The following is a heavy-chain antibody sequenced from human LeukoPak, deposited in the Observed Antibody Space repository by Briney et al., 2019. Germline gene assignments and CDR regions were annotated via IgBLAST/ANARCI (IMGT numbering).Heavy chain of an antibody. CDR3: ASSHGGTGGWYFDL. Sequence: GGSLRLSCAASGFILSSYWMHWVRQAPGKRLVWVSRINSDGSSTSYADSVKSRFTISRDNAKNTLYLQMNSLRAEDTAVYYCASSHGGTGGWYFDLWGRGTLVTVSS. J-gene: IGHJ2*01. CDR1: GFILSSYW. D-gene: IGHD2-15*01. CDR2: INSDGSST. V-gene: IGHV3-74*01.